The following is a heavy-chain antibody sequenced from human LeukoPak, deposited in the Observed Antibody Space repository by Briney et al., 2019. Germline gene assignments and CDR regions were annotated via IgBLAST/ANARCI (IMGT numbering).Heavy chain of an antibody. CDR3: ARRAYSPKGDIDY. CDR2: INPNSGGT. D-gene: IGHD1-26*01. Sequence: ASVKVSCKASGYTFTGYYMHWVRQAPGQGLEWIGWINPNSGGTNYAQKFQGRVTMTRDTSISTAYMELSRLRSDDTAVYYCARRAYSPKGDIDYWGQGTLVTVSS. V-gene: IGHV1-2*02. J-gene: IGHJ4*02. CDR1: GYTFTGYY.